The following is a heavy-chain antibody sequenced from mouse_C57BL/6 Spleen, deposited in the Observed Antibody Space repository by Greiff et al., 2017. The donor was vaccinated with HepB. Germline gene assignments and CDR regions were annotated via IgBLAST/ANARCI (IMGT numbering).Heavy chain of an antibody. V-gene: IGHV5-6*01. CDR2: ISSGGSYT. J-gene: IGHJ2*01. D-gene: IGHD1-1*01. Sequence: EVQVVESGGDLVKPGGSLKLSCAASGFTFSSYGMSWVRQTPDKRLEWVATISSGGSYTYYPDSVKGRFTISRDNAKNTLYLQMSSLKSEDTAMYYCARQDYYYGSSYEGTYFDYWGQGTTLTVSS. CDR3: ARQDYYYGSSYEGTYFDY. CDR1: GFTFSSYG.